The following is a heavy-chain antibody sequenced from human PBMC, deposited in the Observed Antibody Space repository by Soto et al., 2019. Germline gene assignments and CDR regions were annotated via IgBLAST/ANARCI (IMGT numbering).Heavy chain of an antibody. D-gene: IGHD2-2*01. CDR1: GYTFTYRY. V-gene: IGHV1-45*02. J-gene: IGHJ6*02. CDR3: ARSQGSSTSLEIYYYYYYGMDV. Sequence: SVKVSCKASGYTFTYRYLHWVRQAPGQALEWMGWITPINENTNYAQKFQGRVTITADESKSTAYMELSSLRSEDTAVYYCARSQGSSTSLEIYYYYYYGMDVWGQGTTVTVSS. CDR2: ITPINENT.